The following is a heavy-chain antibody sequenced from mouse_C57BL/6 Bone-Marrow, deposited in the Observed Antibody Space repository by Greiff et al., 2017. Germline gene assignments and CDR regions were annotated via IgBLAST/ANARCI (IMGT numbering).Heavy chain of an antibody. CDR1: GYTFTSYW. CDR3: ARGDYGCGVCDY. D-gene: IGHD1-1*01. V-gene: IGHV1-55*01. Sequence: VQLQQPGAELVKPGASVKMSCKASGYTFTSYWITWVKQRPGQGLEWIGDIYPGSGSTNYNEKFKSKATLTVDTSSSTAYMQLSSLTSEDSAVYYCARGDYGCGVCDYGGQGRGPTVSA. J-gene: IGHJ2*03. CDR2: IYPGSGST.